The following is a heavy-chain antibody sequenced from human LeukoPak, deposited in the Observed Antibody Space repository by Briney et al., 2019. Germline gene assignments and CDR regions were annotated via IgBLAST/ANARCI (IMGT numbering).Heavy chain of an antibody. J-gene: IGHJ4*02. CDR2: INPNSGGT. V-gene: IGHV1-2*06. CDR1: GGTFSSYA. Sequence: ASEKVSCKASGGTFSSYAIGWVRQAPGQGLEWMGRINPNSGGTNFAQKFQGRVTMTRDTSISTAYMELSRLTSDDTAVYFCARQGGSSYDFDYWGQGTLVTVSS. D-gene: IGHD3-10*01. CDR3: ARQGGSSYDFDY.